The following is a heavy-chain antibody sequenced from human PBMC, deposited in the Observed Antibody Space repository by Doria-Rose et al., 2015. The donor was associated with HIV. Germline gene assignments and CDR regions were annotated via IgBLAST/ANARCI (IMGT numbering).Heavy chain of an antibody. CDR2: IYYSGIT. CDR1: GGSVASGTPY. CDR3: AKQAVNWFDP. Sequence: QVQLQESGPGLVKPSETLSLTCTVSGGSVASGTPYWDWIRQTPGKGLEWIGTIYYSGITYYNPSLRGRVTISLHTPKTQYPLKLISVTAADTGVYYCAKQAVNWFDPWGQGTLVTVSS. V-gene: IGHV4-39*01. J-gene: IGHJ5*02. D-gene: IGHD6-25*01.